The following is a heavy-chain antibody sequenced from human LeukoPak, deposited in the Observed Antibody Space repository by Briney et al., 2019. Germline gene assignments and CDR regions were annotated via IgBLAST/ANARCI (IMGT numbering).Heavy chain of an antibody. CDR1: GFTFSTYA. J-gene: IGHJ2*01. D-gene: IGHD3-16*01. V-gene: IGHV3-23*01. CDR2: LSGSGDNA. CDR3: AKMRGGINWYLAL. Sequence: PGGSLRLSCAASGFTFSTYAMTWVRQAPGQGLERVSVLSGSGDNAYYADSVKGRFTISRDNSNNTLYLQMNSLTDGDTAQYYCAKMRGGINWYLALWGRRSQVTVSS.